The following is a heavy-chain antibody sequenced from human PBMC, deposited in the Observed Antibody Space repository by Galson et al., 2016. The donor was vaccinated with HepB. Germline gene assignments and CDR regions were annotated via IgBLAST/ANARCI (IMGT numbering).Heavy chain of an antibody. V-gene: IGHV4-59*01. CDR3: ARDRVWYFDL. J-gene: IGHJ2*01. D-gene: IGHD3-10*01. Sequence: SETLSLTCTVSGDSISDYYWSWIRQPAGKGLEWIGYIYYTGSTNYNPSLKSRVTISVDTSKNQFSLKLSSVTAADTAVYFCARDRVWYFDLWGRGTLVTVSS. CDR2: IYYTGST. CDR1: GDSISDYY.